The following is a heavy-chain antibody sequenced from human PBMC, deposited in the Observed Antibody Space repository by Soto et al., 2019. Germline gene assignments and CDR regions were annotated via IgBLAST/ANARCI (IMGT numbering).Heavy chain of an antibody. D-gene: IGHD6-6*01. J-gene: IGHJ4*03. CDR3: IEYSSSRRSFDY. CDR1: GGSISSSSYY. V-gene: IGHV4-39*01. Sequence: QLQLQEAGPGLVKPSETLSLTCTVSGGSISSSSYYWGWIRQPPGKGLEWIGSIYYSGSTYYNPSLKSRVTISVDTSKNQFSLKLSSVTAADTAVYYCIEYSSSRRSFDYWGQGPRSPS. CDR2: IYYSGST.